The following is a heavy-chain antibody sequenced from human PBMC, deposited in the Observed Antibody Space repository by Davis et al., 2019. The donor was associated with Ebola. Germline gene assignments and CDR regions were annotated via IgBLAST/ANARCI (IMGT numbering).Heavy chain of an antibody. Sequence: GESLKISCAASGFTFSSYAMHWVRQAPGKGLEWVAVISYDGSNKYYADSVKGRFTISRDNSKNTLYLQMNSLRAEDTAVYYCARELGGLDVWGQGTTVTVSS. CDR3: ARELGGLDV. CDR1: GFTFSSYA. D-gene: IGHD6-13*01. CDR2: ISYDGSNK. V-gene: IGHV3-30-3*01. J-gene: IGHJ6*02.